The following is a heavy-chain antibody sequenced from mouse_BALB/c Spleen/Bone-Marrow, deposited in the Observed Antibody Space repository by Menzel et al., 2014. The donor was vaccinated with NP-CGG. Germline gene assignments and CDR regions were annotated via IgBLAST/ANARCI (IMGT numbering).Heavy chain of an antibody. D-gene: IGHD1-1*01. J-gene: IGHJ4*01. CDR2: INPSTGYT. CDR1: GYTFTSYW. V-gene: IGHV1-7*01. Sequence: QVQLQQSGAELAKPGASVKMSCKASGYTFTSYWMHWVKQRPGQGLEWIGYINPSTGYTEYSQKFKDKATLTADKSSSTAYMQLSSLTSEDSAVYYCARQITTVDYAMGYWGQGTSVTVSS. CDR3: ARQITTVDYAMGY.